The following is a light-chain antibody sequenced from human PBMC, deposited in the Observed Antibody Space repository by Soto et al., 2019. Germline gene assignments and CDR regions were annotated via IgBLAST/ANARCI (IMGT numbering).Light chain of an antibody. V-gene: IGLV2-8*01. CDR3: SSYAGSNTYV. J-gene: IGLJ1*01. CDR2: EAS. CDR1: SSDVGGYIY. Sequence: QSVLSQPPSASGSPGQSVTISCTGTSSDVGGYIYVSWYQHHPGKAPKLMIYEASKRPSGVPDGFSGSKSGNTASLTVSGLQAEDEADYYCSSYAGSNTYVFGTGTKVTVL.